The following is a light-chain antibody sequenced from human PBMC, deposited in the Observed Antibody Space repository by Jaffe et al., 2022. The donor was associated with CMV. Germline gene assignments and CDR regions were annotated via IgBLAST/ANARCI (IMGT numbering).Light chain of an antibody. CDR3: QQYHSYSYT. CDR1: QSISNW. Sequence: DIQMTQSPSTLSASVGDIVTITCRASQSISNWLAWYQQKPGKAPKVLIYKAIALQGGVPSRFSGSGSGTEFTLTISSLQADDFATYYCQQYHSYSYTFGQGTKLEIK. J-gene: IGKJ2*01. CDR2: KAI. V-gene: IGKV1-5*03.